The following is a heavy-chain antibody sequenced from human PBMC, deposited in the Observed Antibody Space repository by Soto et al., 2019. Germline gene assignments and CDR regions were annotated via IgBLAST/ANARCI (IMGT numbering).Heavy chain of an antibody. D-gene: IGHD3-3*01. V-gene: IGHV4-34*01. CDR3: ARGQRFSDWFDP. Sequence: SETLSLTCAGYGGSFSGYYWSWIRQTPGKGLEWLGEINHRGSTNYNPSLKSRVTISVDTSRTQFSLKLSSVTAADTAVYYCARGQRFSDWFDPWGQGTLVTVSS. J-gene: IGHJ5*02. CDR2: INHRGST. CDR1: GGSFSGYY.